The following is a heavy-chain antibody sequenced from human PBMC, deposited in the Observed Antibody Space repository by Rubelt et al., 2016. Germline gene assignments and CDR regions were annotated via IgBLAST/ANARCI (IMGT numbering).Heavy chain of an antibody. V-gene: IGHV1-69*01. CDR1: GGTFRSYA. J-gene: IGHJ4*02. Sequence: QVQLVQSGAEVKKPGSSVMVSCKASGGTFRSYAISWVRQAPGQGLEWMGGIIPIFGTATYAQKFQGRVTIIADESTSKSYRGLGSLRSEETAVYYCARRQQLGPFDYWGQGTLVTVSS. CDR3: ARRQQLGPFDY. D-gene: IGHD6-13*01. CDR2: IIPIFGTA.